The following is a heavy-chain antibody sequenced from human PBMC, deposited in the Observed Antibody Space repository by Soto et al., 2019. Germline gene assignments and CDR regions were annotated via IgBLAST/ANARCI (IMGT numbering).Heavy chain of an antibody. V-gene: IGHV3-30-3*01. D-gene: IGHD3-22*01. Sequence: PGGSLRLSCAASGFTFSSYAMHWVRQAPGKGLEWVAVISYDGSNKYYADSVKGRFTISRDNSKNTLYLQMNSLRAEDTAVYYCAREGTYYYDSSGSPAAAAWGYFDYWGQGTLVTVSS. CDR1: GFTFSSYA. CDR3: AREGTYYYDSSGSPAAAAWGYFDY. J-gene: IGHJ4*02. CDR2: ISYDGSNK.